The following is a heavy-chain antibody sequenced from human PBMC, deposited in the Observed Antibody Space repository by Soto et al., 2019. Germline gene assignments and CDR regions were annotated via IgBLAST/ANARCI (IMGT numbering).Heavy chain of an antibody. D-gene: IGHD1-20*01. Sequence: GGSLRLSCGASGFTFRSYAMSWVRQAPGKGLEWVSGISGSGGSSYYADSVKGRFTISRDNAKNSLFLQMNSLRAEDTAVYYCARDSGITGTFFDYWGQGTLVTVSS. V-gene: IGHV3-23*01. CDR2: ISGSGGSS. CDR1: GFTFRSYA. CDR3: ARDSGITGTFFDY. J-gene: IGHJ4*02.